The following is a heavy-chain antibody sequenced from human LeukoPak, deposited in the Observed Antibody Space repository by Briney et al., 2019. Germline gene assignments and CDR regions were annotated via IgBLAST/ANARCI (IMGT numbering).Heavy chain of an antibody. D-gene: IGHD6-19*01. CDR3: AREAIAVPGTPFDY. CDR2: IYYSGST. Sequence: SETLSLTCTVSGGSVSSGSYYWSWIRQPPGKGLEWIGYIYYSGSTNYSPSLKSRVTISVDTSKNQFSLNLSSVTAADTAVYYCAREAIAVPGTPFDYWGQGTLVTVSS. V-gene: IGHV4-61*01. J-gene: IGHJ4*02. CDR1: GGSVSSGSYY.